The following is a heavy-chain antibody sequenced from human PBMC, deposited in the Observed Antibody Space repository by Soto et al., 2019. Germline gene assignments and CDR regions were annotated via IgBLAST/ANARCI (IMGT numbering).Heavy chain of an antibody. CDR1: GYTFTGYY. J-gene: IGHJ5*02. V-gene: IGHV1-2*04. Sequence: QVQLVQSGAEVKTPGASVKVSCETSGYTFTGYYIHWVRQAPGQGLEWMGWINPHTGVTNYAQNFQGWVTMTRDTSISTVYMEMTRLKSDDTAVYYCARESGAVAGTLDPWGQGTLVTVSS. D-gene: IGHD6-19*01. CDR3: ARESGAVAGTLDP. CDR2: INPHTGVT.